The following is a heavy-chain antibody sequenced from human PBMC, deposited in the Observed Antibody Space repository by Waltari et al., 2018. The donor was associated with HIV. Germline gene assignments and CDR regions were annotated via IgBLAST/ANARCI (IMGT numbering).Heavy chain of an antibody. CDR1: GYTFSTYD. J-gene: IGHJ6*02. V-gene: IGHV1-8*01. CDR3: SRGLHCTATSCLLYHGMDV. CDR2: LNPNSCNT. D-gene: IGHD2-2*01. Sequence: QVQLVQSGAEVKKPGASVKVSCKASGYTFSTYDINWVRQATGQGLEWMGLLNPNSCNTGYSQKFQGRVNMTRNSSIRTAYMELGSLRSDDTAVYYCSRGLHCTATSCLLYHGMDVWGQGTAVSVSS.